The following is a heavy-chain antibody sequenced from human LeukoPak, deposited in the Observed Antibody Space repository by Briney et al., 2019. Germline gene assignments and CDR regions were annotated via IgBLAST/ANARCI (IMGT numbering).Heavy chain of an antibody. J-gene: IGHJ4*02. Sequence: PSETLSLTCAVYGGSFSGYYWSWIRQPPGKGLEWIGEINHSGSTNYNPSLKSRVTISVDTSKNQFSLKLSSMTAADTAVYYCARAHTAMALPFDYWGQGTLVTVSS. CDR2: INHSGST. CDR3: ARAHTAMALPFDY. CDR1: GGSFSGYY. V-gene: IGHV4-34*01. D-gene: IGHD5-18*01.